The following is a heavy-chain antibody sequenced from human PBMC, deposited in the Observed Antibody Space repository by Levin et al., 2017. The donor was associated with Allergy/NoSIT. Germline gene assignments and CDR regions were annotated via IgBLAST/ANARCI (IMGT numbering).Heavy chain of an antibody. D-gene: IGHD3-22*01. CDR2: IFYSGNT. Sequence: GSLRLSCTVSGGSISSSSYYWGWIRQPPGKGLEWIGSIFYSGNTCYNPSLKSRVTISLDTSKNQFSLKLSSVTAADTAVYYCARTDPMIVDYAMDVWGQGTTVTVSS. J-gene: IGHJ6*02. V-gene: IGHV4-39*01. CDR3: ARTDPMIVDYAMDV. CDR1: GGSISSSSYY.